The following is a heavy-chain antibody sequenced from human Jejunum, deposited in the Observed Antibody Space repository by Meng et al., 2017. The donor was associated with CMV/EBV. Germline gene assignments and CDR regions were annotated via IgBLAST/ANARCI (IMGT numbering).Heavy chain of an antibody. CDR1: GFTYSNFW. CDR2: IKQDGSAT. V-gene: IGHV3-7*01. D-gene: IGHD2-15*01. CDR3: VREDIVVFDY. Sequence: SCAVSGFTYSNFWMSGVRQSPGMGLEWVANIKQDGSATYYADSVKGRFTISRDNAKNSLYLQMDNLRADDTAVYYCVREDIVVFDYWGQGTLVTVSS. J-gene: IGHJ4*02.